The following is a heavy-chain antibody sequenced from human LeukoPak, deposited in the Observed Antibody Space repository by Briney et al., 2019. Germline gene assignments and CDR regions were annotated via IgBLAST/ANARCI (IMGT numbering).Heavy chain of an antibody. Sequence: SETLSLTCAVYGGXFSGSYCSWIRQSPGKGQEWLGEIIHSGSTTYNPSLKSRVTISIDTSKNQFSLKLSSVTAADTAVYYCARGGGDWNDAYQNAFDIWDQGTMGTVSS. CDR1: GGXFSGSY. CDR2: IIHSGST. V-gene: IGHV4-34*01. D-gene: IGHD1-1*01. CDR3: ARGGGDWNDAYQNAFDI. J-gene: IGHJ3*02.